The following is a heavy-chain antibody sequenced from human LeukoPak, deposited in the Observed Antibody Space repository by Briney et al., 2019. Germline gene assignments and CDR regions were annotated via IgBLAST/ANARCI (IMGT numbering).Heavy chain of an antibody. CDR3: ARGGDYYDSSSHFDY. J-gene: IGHJ4*02. CDR2: IYYTGYT. D-gene: IGHD3-22*01. Sequence: PSETLSLTCTVSGGSISTYYWTWIRQPPGKGLEWVGCIYYTGYTGYNPSLTGRVTISLDTSKNQFSLRLSSVTAADTAVYYCARGGDYYDSSSHFDYWGQGTLVTVSS. CDR1: GGSISTYY. V-gene: IGHV4-59*08.